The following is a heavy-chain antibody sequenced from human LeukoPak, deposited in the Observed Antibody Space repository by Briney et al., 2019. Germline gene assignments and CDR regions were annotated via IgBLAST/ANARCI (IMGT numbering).Heavy chain of an antibody. J-gene: IGHJ6*02. Sequence: ASVKVSCKASGYTFTSYDINWVRQATGQGLEWMGWMNPNSGNTGYAQKFQGRVTMTRNTSISTAYMELSSPRSEDTAVYYCARGAVPAAISGYYYYYGMDVWGQGTTVTVSS. CDR2: MNPNSGNT. D-gene: IGHD2-2*01. CDR1: GYTFTSYD. V-gene: IGHV1-8*01. CDR3: ARGAVPAAISGYYYYYGMDV.